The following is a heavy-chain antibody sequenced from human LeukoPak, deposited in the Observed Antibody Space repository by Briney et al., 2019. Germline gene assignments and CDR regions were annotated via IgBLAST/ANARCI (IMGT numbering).Heavy chain of an antibody. V-gene: IGHV1-8*01. CDR2: MNPNSGNT. J-gene: IGHJ4*02. D-gene: IGHD5-18*01. CDR3: ARDNGYRTPHYFDF. CDR1: GYTFASYD. Sequence: GASVKVSCKASGYTFASYDVNWVRQATGQGLEWMGWMNPNSGNTGFAQKFQGRVTMTRSTSISTAYMELTSLTSEDTAVYYCARDNGYRTPHYFDFWGQGTLVTVSS.